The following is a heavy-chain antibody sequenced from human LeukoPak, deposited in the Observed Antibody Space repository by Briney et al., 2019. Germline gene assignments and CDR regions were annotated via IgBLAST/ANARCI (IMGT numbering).Heavy chain of an antibody. CDR1: GFTFSSYA. CDR3: ARVPRGDRMMPIDY. D-gene: IGHD2-21*02. J-gene: IGHJ4*02. CDR2: IWYDGSNK. Sequence: GRSLRLSCAASGFTFSSYAMHWVRQAPGKGLEWAAVIWYDGSNKYYADSVKGRFTISRDNSKNTLYLQMNSLRAEDTAVYYCARVPRGDRMMPIDYWGQGTLVTVSS. V-gene: IGHV3-33*08.